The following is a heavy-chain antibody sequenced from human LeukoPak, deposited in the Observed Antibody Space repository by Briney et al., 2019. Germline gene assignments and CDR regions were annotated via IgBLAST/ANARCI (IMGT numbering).Heavy chain of an antibody. V-gene: IGHV3-33*01. CDR1: GFTFSSYG. D-gene: IGHD3-10*01. CDR3: ARDYYGSGSYNTYYYYYGMDV. J-gene: IGHJ6*02. CDR2: IWYDGSNK. Sequence: GGSLRLSCAASGFTFSSYGMHWVCQARGKGLEWVAVIWYDGSNKYYADSVKGRFTISRDNSKNTLYLQMNSLRAEDTAVYYCARDYYGSGSYNTYYYYYGMDVWGQGTTVTVSS.